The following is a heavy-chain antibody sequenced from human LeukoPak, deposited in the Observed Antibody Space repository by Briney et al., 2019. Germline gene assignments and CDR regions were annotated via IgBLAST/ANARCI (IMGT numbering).Heavy chain of an antibody. CDR3: AREVATADYFDY. V-gene: IGHV3-30-3*01. D-gene: IGHD5-12*01. Sequence: GGSLRLSCASSGFTFSSYAMHWVRQPPDRGLERVAVISYDGSNKYYADSVKGRFTISRDNSKNTLYLQMNSLRAEDTAVYYCAREVATADYFDYWGQGTLVTVSS. J-gene: IGHJ4*02. CDR2: ISYDGSNK. CDR1: GFTFSSYA.